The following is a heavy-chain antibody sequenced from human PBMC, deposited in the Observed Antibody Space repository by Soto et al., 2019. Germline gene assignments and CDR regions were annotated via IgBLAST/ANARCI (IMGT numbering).Heavy chain of an antibody. Sequence: RTGESLKISCVGSGFSFSRYTVGWARQVPGKGLEWMGVIHPGDSDTIYSPSFQGQVTISADKSISTAYLQWSSLKASDTAMYYCTLSYGDSYYYYYGMDVWGQGTTVTVSS. D-gene: IGHD4-17*01. J-gene: IGHJ6*02. V-gene: IGHV5-51*01. CDR2: IHPGDSDT. CDR3: TLSYGDSYYYYYGMDV. CDR1: GFSFSRYT.